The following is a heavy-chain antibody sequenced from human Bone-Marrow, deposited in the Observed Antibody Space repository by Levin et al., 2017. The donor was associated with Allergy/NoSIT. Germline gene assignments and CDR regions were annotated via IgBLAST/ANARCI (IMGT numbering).Heavy chain of an antibody. D-gene: IGHD3-16*02. J-gene: IGHJ4*02. Sequence: SETLSLTCTVSGGSISSSSYYWGWIRQPPGKGLEWIGSIYYSGSTYYNPSLKSRVTISVDTSKNQFSLKLSSVTATDTAVYYCARDGMITFGGVIVTKFDYWGQGTLVTVSS. V-gene: IGHV4-39*07. CDR1: GGSISSSSYY. CDR3: ARDGMITFGGVIVTKFDY. CDR2: IYYSGST.